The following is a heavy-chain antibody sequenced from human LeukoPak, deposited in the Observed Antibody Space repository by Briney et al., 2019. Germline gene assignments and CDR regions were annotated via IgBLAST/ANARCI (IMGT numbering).Heavy chain of an antibody. CDR3: ARVGAQRPFDY. V-gene: IGHV3-33*01. D-gene: IGHD6-25*01. CDR1: GFTFSSYG. Sequence: PGGSLRLSCAASGFTFSSYGMHWVRQAPGKGLEWVAVIWYDGSNKYYADSVKGRFTISRDNSKNTLYLQMNSLRAEDTAVYYCARVGAQRPFDYWGQGTLVTVSS. J-gene: IGHJ4*02. CDR2: IWYDGSNK.